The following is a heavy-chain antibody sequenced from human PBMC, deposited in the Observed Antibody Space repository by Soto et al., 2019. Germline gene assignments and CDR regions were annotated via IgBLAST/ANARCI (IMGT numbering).Heavy chain of an antibody. V-gene: IGHV4-30-4*01. CDR1: GGSISSGDYY. J-gene: IGHJ4*02. D-gene: IGHD3-3*01. CDR3: ARAQIFGVGDY. CDR2: IYYSGST. Sequence: ASETLSLTCTVSGGSISSGDYYWSWIRQPPGKGLEWIGYIYYSGSTYYNPSLKSRVTISVDTSKSQFSLKLSSVTAADTAVYYCARAQIFGVGDYWGQGTLVTVSS.